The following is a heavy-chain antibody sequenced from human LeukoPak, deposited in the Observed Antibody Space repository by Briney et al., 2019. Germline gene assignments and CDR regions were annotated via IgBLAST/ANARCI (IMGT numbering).Heavy chain of an antibody. Sequence: ASVKVSCKASGGTFSSYAISWVRQAPGQGLEWMGGIIPIFGTANYAQKFQGRVTITADESTSTAYMELSSLRSEDTAVYYCARDLSFWSGRRDFRFDPWGQGTLVTVSS. V-gene: IGHV1-69*13. CDR2: IIPIFGTA. CDR3: ARDLSFWSGRRDFRFDP. J-gene: IGHJ5*02. CDR1: GGTFSSYA. D-gene: IGHD3-3*01.